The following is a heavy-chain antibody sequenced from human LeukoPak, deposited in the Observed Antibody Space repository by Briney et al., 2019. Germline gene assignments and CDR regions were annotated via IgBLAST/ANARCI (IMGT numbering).Heavy chain of an antibody. V-gene: IGHV3-30*04. J-gene: IGHJ4*02. CDR2: ISHDGSNK. CDR3: AGDDGRVITDSYFDY. CDR1: GFTFSSYT. D-gene: IGHD2-21*01. Sequence: PGTSLRLSCAASGFTFSSYTVHWVRQAPGMGLEWVAVISHDGSNKYYADSVKGRFTVSRDNSKNTLSLQMNNLRPEDTAVYYCAGDDGRVITDSYFDYWGQGTLVSVSS.